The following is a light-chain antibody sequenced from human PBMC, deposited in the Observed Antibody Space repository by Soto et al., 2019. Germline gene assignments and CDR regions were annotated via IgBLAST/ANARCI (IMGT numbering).Light chain of an antibody. V-gene: IGLV1-47*01. Sequence: QSVLTQPPSASGTPGQRVTISCSGSSSNIGTNYVCWYQQLPGTAPKLLIYKNNQRPSGVPDRFSGSKSGNSASLTISGLQFEDEADYYCAPWDDSLSGGVFGGGTKVTVL. J-gene: IGLJ2*01. CDR3: APWDDSLSGGV. CDR1: SSNIGTNY. CDR2: KNN.